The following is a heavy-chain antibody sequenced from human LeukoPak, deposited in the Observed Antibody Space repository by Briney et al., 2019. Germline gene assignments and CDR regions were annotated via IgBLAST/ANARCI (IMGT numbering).Heavy chain of an antibody. CDR2: IYYSGST. V-gene: IGHV4-59*01. Sequence: PSETLSLTCTVSGGSISSYYWSWIRQPPGKGLEWIGYIYYSGSTNYNPSLKSRLTISVATSKTQFSLKLTSVTAADTAVYYCARGKEYQLLWSFGDAFDIWGQGTMVTVSS. CDR3: ARGKEYQLLWSFGDAFDI. CDR1: GGSISSYY. D-gene: IGHD2-2*01. J-gene: IGHJ3*02.